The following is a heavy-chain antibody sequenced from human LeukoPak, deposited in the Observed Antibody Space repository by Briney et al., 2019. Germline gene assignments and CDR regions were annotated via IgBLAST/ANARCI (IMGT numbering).Heavy chain of an antibody. J-gene: IGHJ5*02. V-gene: IGHV3-30-3*01. Sequence: GGSLRLSCAASGFTFSSYAMHWVRQAPGKGLERVAVISYDGSNKYYADSVKGRFTISRDNSKNTLYLQMNSLRAEDTAVYYCARGPTPIIVVVGGRFDPWGQGTLVTVSS. CDR1: GFTFSSYA. CDR2: ISYDGSNK. CDR3: ARGPTPIIVVVGGRFDP. D-gene: IGHD2-2*01.